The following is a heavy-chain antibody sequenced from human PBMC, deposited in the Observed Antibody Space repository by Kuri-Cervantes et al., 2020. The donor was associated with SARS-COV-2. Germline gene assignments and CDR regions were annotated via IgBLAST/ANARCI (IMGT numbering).Heavy chain of an antibody. CDR2: INTNTGNP. CDR1: GYTFTSYG. V-gene: IGHV7-4-1*02. Sequence: ASVKVSCKASGYTFTSYGISWVRQAPGQGLEWMGWINTNTGNPTYAQGFTGRFVFSLDTSVSTAYLQISSLKAEDTAVYYCARDRVITFGGVIGYWGQGTLVTVSS. J-gene: IGHJ4*02. D-gene: IGHD3-16*01. CDR3: ARDRVITFGGVIGY.